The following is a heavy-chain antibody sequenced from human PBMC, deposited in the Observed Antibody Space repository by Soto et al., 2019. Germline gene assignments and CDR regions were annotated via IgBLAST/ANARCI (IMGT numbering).Heavy chain of an antibody. Sequence: QVQLVQSGAEVKKPGASVKVSCKASGYTFTGYYMHWVRQAPGQGLEWMGWINPNSGGTNYAQKFQGWVTMTRDTSISTAYMELNSLRAEDTALYYCAITDLDCSGGSCYSGGIDYWGQGTLVTVSS. CDR3: AITDLDCSGGSCYSGGIDY. J-gene: IGHJ4*02. D-gene: IGHD2-15*01. CDR1: GYTFTGYY. CDR2: INPNSGGT. V-gene: IGHV1-2*04.